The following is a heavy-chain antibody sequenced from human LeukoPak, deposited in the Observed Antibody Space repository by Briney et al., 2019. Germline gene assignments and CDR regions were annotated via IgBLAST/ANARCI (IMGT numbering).Heavy chain of an antibody. J-gene: IGHJ2*01. CDR3: ARGWGGSTSTVTTRPRYCDL. Sequence: SETLSLTCTVSGGSISSGRYYWSWIRQHPGTGLEWIGYIYYTGSAYYNPSLKSRVTISRDTSKNQFSLNLSSVTAADTAVYYCARGWGGSTSTVTTRPRYCDLWGRGTLVIVSS. CDR2: IYYTGSA. V-gene: IGHV4-31*03. D-gene: IGHD4-11*01. CDR1: GGSISSGRYY.